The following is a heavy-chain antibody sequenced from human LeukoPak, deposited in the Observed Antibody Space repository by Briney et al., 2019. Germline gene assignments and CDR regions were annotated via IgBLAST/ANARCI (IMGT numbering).Heavy chain of an antibody. CDR1: GFTFSSYG. V-gene: IGHV3-7*01. D-gene: IGHD6-13*01. CDR3: ARGIAALSYYYYYMDV. Sequence: GGSLRLSCAASGFTFSSYGMHWVRQAPGKGLEWVANIKQDGSEKYYVDSVKGRFTISRDNAKNSLYLQMNSLRAEDTAVYYCARGIAALSYYYYYMDVWGKGTTVTVSS. J-gene: IGHJ6*03. CDR2: IKQDGSEK.